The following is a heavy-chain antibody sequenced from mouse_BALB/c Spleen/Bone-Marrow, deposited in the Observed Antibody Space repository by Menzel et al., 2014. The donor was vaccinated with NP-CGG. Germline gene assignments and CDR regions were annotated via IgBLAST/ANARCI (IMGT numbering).Heavy chain of an antibody. V-gene: IGHV4-1*02. CDR1: GFDFSRYW. CDR2: INPDSSTI. CDR3: ARLYYYGLFAY. J-gene: IGHJ3*01. D-gene: IGHD1-1*01. Sequence: EVKLQEAGGGLVQPGGSLKLSCAASGFDFSRYWMSWVRQAPGKGLEWIGEINPDSSTINYTPSLKDKFIISRDNAKNTLYLQMSKVRSEDTALYYCARLYYYGLFAYWGQETLTTVS.